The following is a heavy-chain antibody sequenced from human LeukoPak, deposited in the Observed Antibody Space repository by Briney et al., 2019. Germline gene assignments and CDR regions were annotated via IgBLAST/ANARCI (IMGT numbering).Heavy chain of an antibody. CDR2: IYHSGST. D-gene: IGHD6-13*01. CDR3: ARQGWQQLVRGVWFDP. V-gene: IGHV4-4*02. CDR1: GGSISSSNW. Sequence: SGTLSLTCAVSGGSISSSNWWSWVRQPPGKGLEWIGEIYHSGSTNYNPSLKSRVTISVDTSKNQFSLKLSSVTAADTAVYYCARQGWQQLVRGVWFDPWGQGTLVTVSS. J-gene: IGHJ5*02.